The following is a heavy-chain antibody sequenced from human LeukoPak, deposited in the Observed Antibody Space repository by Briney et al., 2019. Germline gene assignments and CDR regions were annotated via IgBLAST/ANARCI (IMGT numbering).Heavy chain of an antibody. CDR1: GGSFINYY. V-gene: IGHV4-4*09. CDR3: ARLTSGSYLEY. D-gene: IGHD1-26*01. CDR2: IHTSGST. Sequence: PSETLSLTCTVSGGSFINYYWSWIRQPPGQGLEWVGYIHTSGSTSYNPSLKSRVTISVDTSKNQFSLKLSPVTAADTAVYCCARLTSGSYLEYWGQGTLVTVSS. J-gene: IGHJ4*02.